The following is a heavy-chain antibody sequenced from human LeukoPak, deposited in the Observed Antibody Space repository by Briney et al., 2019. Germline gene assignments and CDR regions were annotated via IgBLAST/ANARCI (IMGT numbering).Heavy chain of an antibody. J-gene: IGHJ4*02. CDR3: ARDIRRGFWSGYYLD. CDR2: IYTSGST. D-gene: IGHD3-3*01. CDR1: GGSISSGSYY. Sequence: PSETLSLTCTVSGGSISSGSYYWSWIRQPAGKGLEWIGRIYTSGSTSYNPSLKSRVTISVDTSKNQFSLKLSSVTAADTAVYYCARDIRRGFWSGYYLDWGQGTLVTVSS. V-gene: IGHV4-61*02.